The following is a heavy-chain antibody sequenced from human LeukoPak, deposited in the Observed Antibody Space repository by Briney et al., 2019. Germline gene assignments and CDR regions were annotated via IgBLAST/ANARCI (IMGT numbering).Heavy chain of an antibody. CDR3: ARDRVEMATISPFDY. CDR2: ISSSSTI. D-gene: IGHD5-24*01. V-gene: IGHV3-48*04. CDR1: GFTFSSYS. J-gene: IGHJ4*02. Sequence: GGSLRLSCAASGFTFSSYSMNWVRQAPGKGLEWVSYISSSSTIYYADSVKGRFTISRDNAKNSLYLQMNSLRAEDTAVYYCARDRVEMATISPFDYWGQGTLVTVSS.